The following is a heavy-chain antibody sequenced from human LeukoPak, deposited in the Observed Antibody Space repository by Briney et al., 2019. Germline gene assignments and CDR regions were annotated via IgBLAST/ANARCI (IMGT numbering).Heavy chain of an antibody. Sequence: SQTLSLTCVVSGGSISSGGYSWSWIRQPPGKGLEWIGYIYHSGSTYYNPSLKSRVTISVDRSKNQFSLELSSVTAADTAVYYCARRGSSWWNWGQGTLVTVSS. V-gene: IGHV4-30-2*01. CDR1: GGSISSGGYS. J-gene: IGHJ4*02. CDR2: IYHSGST. D-gene: IGHD6-13*01. CDR3: ARRGSSWWN.